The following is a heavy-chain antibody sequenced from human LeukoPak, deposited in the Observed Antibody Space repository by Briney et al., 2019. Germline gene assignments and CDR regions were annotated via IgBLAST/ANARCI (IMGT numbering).Heavy chain of an antibody. D-gene: IGHD5-18*01. J-gene: IGHJ5*02. CDR2: INPSGGST. CDR1: GYTFTSYY. V-gene: IGHV1-46*01. CDR3: ARGVVDTAMVRNWFDP. Sequence: ASVKVSCKASGYTFTSYYMHWVRQAPGQGLEWMGIINPSGGSTSYAQKFQGRVTMTRDTSTSTVYMELSSLRSEDTAVYYCARGVVDTAMVRNWFDPWGREPWSPSPQ.